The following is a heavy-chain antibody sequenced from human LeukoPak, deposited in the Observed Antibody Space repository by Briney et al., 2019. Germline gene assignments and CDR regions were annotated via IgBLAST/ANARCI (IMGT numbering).Heavy chain of an antibody. Sequence: PSETLSLTCTVSGDSISSSNYYWAWIRQPPGKGLEWIGSIYFSGSAYYNPSLKSRVTISADTSKNQFSLKLSSVTAADTAVYYCARVAPGIVGATIFDYWGQGALVTVSS. CDR1: GDSISSSNYY. CDR2: IYFSGSA. V-gene: IGHV4-39*01. D-gene: IGHD1-26*01. J-gene: IGHJ4*02. CDR3: ARVAPGIVGATIFDY.